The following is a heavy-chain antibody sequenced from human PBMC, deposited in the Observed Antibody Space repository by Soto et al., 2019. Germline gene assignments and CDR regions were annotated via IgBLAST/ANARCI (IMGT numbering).Heavy chain of an antibody. CDR2: IYPGDSDT. Sequence: GESLKISCKGSGYSFTSYWIGWVRQMPGKGLEWMGIIYPGDSDTRYSPSFQGQVTISAGKSISTAYLQWSSLKASDTAMYYCARPAYCGGDCYLVGYWGQGTLVTVSS. V-gene: IGHV5-51*01. J-gene: IGHJ4*02. CDR1: GYSFTSYW. CDR3: ARPAYCGGDCYLVGY. D-gene: IGHD2-21*02.